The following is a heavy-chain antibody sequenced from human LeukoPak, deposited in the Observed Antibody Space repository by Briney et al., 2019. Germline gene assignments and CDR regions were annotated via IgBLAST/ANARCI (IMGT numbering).Heavy chain of an antibody. CDR2: ISAYNGNT. D-gene: IGHD6-6*01. CDR3: ARDFPPREQLVQDFDY. CDR1: GYTFTSYG. J-gene: IGHJ4*02. V-gene: IGHV1-18*01. Sequence: GASVKVSCKASGYTFTSYGISWVRQAPGQGLEWMGWISAYNGNTNYAQKLQGRVTMTTDTSTSTVYMELRSLRSDDTAVYYCARDFPPREQLVQDFDYWGQGTLVTVSS.